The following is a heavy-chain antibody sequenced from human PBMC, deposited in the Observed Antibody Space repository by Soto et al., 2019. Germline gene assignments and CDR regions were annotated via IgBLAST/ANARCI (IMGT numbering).Heavy chain of an antibody. V-gene: IGHV1-18*01. CDR2: ISAYNGNT. Sequence: GASVKVSCKAAGYMFVTYGSNWVRQAPGQGLEWMGWISAYNGNTKYAQNLQGRVTMTTDASTSTAYMEMRSLRSDDTAVYYCARDLDGSGSYYTDYWGPGTLVTVSS. J-gene: IGHJ4*02. D-gene: IGHD3-10*01. CDR3: ARDLDGSGSYYTDY. CDR1: GYMFVTYG.